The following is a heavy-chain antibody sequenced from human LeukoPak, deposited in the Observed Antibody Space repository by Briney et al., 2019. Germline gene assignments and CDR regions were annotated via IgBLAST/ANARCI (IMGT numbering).Heavy chain of an antibody. Sequence: PGGSLRLSCAASGFTVSSNYMSWVRQAPGKGLEWVSVIYTGGSTYYADSVKGRFTISRDYSKNTLYLQMNGLRAEDTAVYYCARVSRMLGTSTLDNWGQGTLVTVSS. CDR3: ARVSRMLGTSTLDN. CDR2: IYTGGST. D-gene: IGHD1-26*01. V-gene: IGHV3-66*01. J-gene: IGHJ4*02. CDR1: GFTVSSNY.